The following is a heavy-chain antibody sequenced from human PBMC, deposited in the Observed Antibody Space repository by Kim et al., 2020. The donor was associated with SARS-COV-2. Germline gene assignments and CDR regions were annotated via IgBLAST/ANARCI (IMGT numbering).Heavy chain of an antibody. CDR1: GGSISSSSYY. J-gene: IGHJ4*02. Sequence: SETLSLTCTVSGGSISSSSYYWGWIRQPPGKGLEWIGSIYYSGSTYYNPSLKSRVTISVDTSKNQFSLKLSSVTAADTAVYYCARLTYYYGSGSPRDYWGQGTLVTVSS. CDR2: IYYSGST. V-gene: IGHV4-39*01. D-gene: IGHD3-10*01. CDR3: ARLTYYYGSGSPRDY.